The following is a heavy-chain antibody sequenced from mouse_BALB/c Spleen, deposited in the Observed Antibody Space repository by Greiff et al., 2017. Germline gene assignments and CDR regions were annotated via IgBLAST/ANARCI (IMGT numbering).Heavy chain of an antibody. D-gene: IGHD2-4*01. V-gene: IGHV5-6-5*01. J-gene: IGHJ3*01. CDR2: ISSGGST. Sequence: EVQLQESGGGLVKPGGSLKLSCAASGFTFSSYAMSWVRQTPEKRLEWVASISSGGSTYYPDSVKGRFTISRDNARNILYLQMSSLRSEDTAMYYCARATMISWFAYWGQGTLVTVSA. CDR3: ARATMISWFAY. CDR1: GFTFSSYA.